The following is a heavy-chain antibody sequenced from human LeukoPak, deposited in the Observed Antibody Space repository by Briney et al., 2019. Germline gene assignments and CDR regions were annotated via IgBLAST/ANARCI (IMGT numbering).Heavy chain of an antibody. CDR1: GFTFSGYY. D-gene: IGHD2-2*01. J-gene: IGHJ5*02. CDR2: ISSSGSTI. Sequence: MSGGSMRLSCAASGFTFSGYYMSWIRQAPGKGLEWVSYISSSGSTIYYADSVKGRFTISRDNAKNSLYLQMNSLRAEDTAVYYCARQTSDCSSTSCYLGSNWFDPWGQGTLVTVSS. CDR3: ARQTSDCSSTSCYLGSNWFDP. V-gene: IGHV3-11*01.